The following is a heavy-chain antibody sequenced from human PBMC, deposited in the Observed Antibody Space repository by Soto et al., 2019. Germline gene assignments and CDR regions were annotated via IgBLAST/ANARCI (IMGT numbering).Heavy chain of an antibody. D-gene: IGHD2-15*01. CDR1: GFTFSSYS. CDR3: ARDGYCSGGSCYSDRGSDY. V-gene: IGHV3-48*01. Sequence: EVQLVESGGGLVQPGGSLRLSCAASGFTFSSYSMNWVRQAPGKGLEWVSYISSSSSTIYYADSVKGRFTISRDNAKNSLYLQMNSLRAEDTAVYYGARDGYCSGGSCYSDRGSDYWGQGTLVTVSS. J-gene: IGHJ4*02. CDR2: ISSSSSTI.